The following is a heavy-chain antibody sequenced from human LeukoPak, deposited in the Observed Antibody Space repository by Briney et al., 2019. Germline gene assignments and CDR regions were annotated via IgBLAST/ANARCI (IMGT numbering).Heavy chain of an antibody. J-gene: IGHJ4*02. Sequence: PGGSLRLSCAASGFTFSSYEMNWVRQAPGKGLEWVSYISSSGSTIYYADSVKGRFTISRDNAKNSLYLQMNSLRAEDTAVYYCASVTQNYGSGSYYNDYWGQGTLVTVSS. D-gene: IGHD3-10*01. CDR1: GFTFSSYE. V-gene: IGHV3-48*03. CDR3: ASVTQNYGSGSYYNDY. CDR2: ISSSGSTI.